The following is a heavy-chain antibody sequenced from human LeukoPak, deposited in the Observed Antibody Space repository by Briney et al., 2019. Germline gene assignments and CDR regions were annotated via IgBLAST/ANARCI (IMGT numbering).Heavy chain of an antibody. CDR3: ARATSYGANDY. J-gene: IGHJ4*02. V-gene: IGHV1-46*01. Sequence: ASVKVSCKPSGYTFTSYFIHWVRQAPGQGLEWMVIINPSDGGANYAQQFQGRVTMTRDTSTSTVYMELSSLRSEDTAVYYCARATSYGANDYWGQGTLVTVSS. CDR2: INPSDGGA. D-gene: IGHD4-17*01. CDR1: GYTFTSYF.